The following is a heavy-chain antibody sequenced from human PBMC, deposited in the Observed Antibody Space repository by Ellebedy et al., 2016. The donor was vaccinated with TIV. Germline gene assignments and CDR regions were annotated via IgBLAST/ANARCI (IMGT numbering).Heavy chain of an antibody. J-gene: IGHJ4*02. Sequence: AASVKVSCKASGYTFTSYGLFWVRHAPGQGLEWMGWVAPYNGDTDYSQKFQGRLSMTTDTSSYTVFLELRDLTSDDTAVYYCARDYYGSGTMARDPDYWGQGTLVTVSS. D-gene: IGHD3-10*01. CDR3: ARDYYGSGTMARDPDY. V-gene: IGHV1-18*04. CDR2: VAPYNGDT. CDR1: GYTFTSYG.